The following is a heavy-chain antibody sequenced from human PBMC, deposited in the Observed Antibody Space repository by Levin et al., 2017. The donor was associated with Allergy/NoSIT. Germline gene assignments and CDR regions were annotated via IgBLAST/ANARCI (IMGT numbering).Heavy chain of an antibody. CDR1: GFALSPYT. J-gene: IGHJ3*02. Sequence: NPGESLKISCAASGFALSPYTMNWVRQAPGKGLEWISSITTSNTYIKYVDSVRGRFTISRDNAENSLYLQMNSLRADDTAVYYCARDSDPDAFDIWGQGTMVFVSS. CDR2: ITTSNTYI. V-gene: IGHV3-21*01. CDR3: ARDSDPDAFDI.